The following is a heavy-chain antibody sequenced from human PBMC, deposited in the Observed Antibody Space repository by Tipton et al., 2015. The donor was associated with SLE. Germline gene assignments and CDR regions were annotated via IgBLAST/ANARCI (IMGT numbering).Heavy chain of an antibody. Sequence: TLSLTCTVSGVSISSHYWSWIRQPPGKGLEWIGYIYYSGSTNYNPSLKSRVTISVDTSKNQFSLKLSSVTAAETAVYYCARSDRGGYYYYYMDVWGQGTTVTVSS. CDR1: GVSISSHY. J-gene: IGHJ6*03. CDR3: ARSDRGGYYYYYMDV. CDR2: IYYSGST. V-gene: IGHV4-59*08. D-gene: IGHD2-15*01.